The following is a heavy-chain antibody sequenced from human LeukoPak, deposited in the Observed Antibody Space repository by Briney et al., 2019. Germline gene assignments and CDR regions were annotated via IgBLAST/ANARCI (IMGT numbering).Heavy chain of an antibody. D-gene: IGHD6-13*01. CDR1: GFSFSSYG. Sequence: GRSLSLSCAASGFSFSSYGMHWVRQAPGKGLEWVAVISYDGSNKYYADSVKGRFTISRDNSKNTLYLQMSSLRPEDTAVYYCASGGYTSSWYVVYYWGQGTLVTVSS. V-gene: IGHV3-30*03. CDR3: ASGGYTSSWYVVYY. CDR2: ISYDGSNK. J-gene: IGHJ4*02.